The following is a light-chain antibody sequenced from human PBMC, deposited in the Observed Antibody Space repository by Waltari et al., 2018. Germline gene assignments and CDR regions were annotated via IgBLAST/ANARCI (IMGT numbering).Light chain of an antibody. J-gene: IGKJ5*01. CDR2: DAS. CDR3: QETNTFPIT. CDR1: QDISNQ. Sequence: DIQMTQSPSSVSASVGDTVTITCRASQDISNQLTWYQQKPGKAPKFLIYDASTLESGVPSRFSGSGSGTEFTLTVRSLQPEDFATDYCQETNTFPITFGQGTRLEIK. V-gene: IGKV1D-12*01.